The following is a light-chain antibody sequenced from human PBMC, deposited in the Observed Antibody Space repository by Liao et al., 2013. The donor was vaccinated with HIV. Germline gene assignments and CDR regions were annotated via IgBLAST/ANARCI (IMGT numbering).Light chain of an antibody. V-gene: IGLV3-21*01. Sequence: SYVLTQPPSVSVAPGKTARITCGGNNIGSKSVHWYQQKPGQSPVLVIYRNYMRPSGIPERFSGSTSGNTATLTISGTQAMDEADYYCQAWDSSTVVFGGGTKLTVL. CDR1: NIGSKS. CDR3: QAWDSSTVV. CDR2: RNY. J-gene: IGLJ2*01.